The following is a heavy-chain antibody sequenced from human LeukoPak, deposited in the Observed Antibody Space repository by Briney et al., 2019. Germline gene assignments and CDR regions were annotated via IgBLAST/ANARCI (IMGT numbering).Heavy chain of an antibody. D-gene: IGHD3-22*01. CDR1: GFTFSNYG. CDR2: IRYDGSDN. V-gene: IGHV3-30*02. CDR3: AKDRSGYYYEFGYFDL. J-gene: IGHJ2*01. Sequence: GGSLRLSCAASGFTFSNYGMHWVRQAPGKGLEWVAFIRYDGSDNYYADSVKGRFTISRDNSKNTLYLQMNSLRAEDTAVYYCAKDRSGYYYEFGYFDLWGRGTLVTVSS.